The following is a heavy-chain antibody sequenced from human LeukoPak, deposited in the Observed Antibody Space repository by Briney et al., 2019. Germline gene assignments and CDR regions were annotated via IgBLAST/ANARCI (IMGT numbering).Heavy chain of an antibody. J-gene: IGHJ4*02. Sequence: PGGSLRLSCAASGFTFINYAMSWVRQAPGMGLEWVSGISGGSDGTYYADSVKGRFTISRDNSKNTLYLQMNSLRAEDTAIYYCAKGSSGYIYGDYWGQGTLVTVSP. CDR3: AKGSSGYIYGDY. CDR1: GFTFINYA. D-gene: IGHD5-18*01. V-gene: IGHV3-23*01. CDR2: ISGGSDGT.